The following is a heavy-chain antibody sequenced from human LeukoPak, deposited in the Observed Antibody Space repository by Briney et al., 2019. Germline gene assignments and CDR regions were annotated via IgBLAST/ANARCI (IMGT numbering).Heavy chain of an antibody. CDR1: GYTFTSYG. D-gene: IGHD4-17*01. V-gene: IGHV1-18*01. CDR3: ARVTQTDYDFDY. CDR2: ISAYNGNT. J-gene: IGHJ4*02. Sequence: ASVKVSCKASGYTFTSYGISWVRQAPGQGLEWMGWISAYNGNTDYAQKLQGRVTMTTDTSTSTAYMELRSLRSDNTAVYYCARVTQTDYDFDYWGQGTLVTVSS.